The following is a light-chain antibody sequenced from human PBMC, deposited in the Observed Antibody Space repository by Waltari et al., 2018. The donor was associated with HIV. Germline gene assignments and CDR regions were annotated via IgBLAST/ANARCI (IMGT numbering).Light chain of an antibody. V-gene: IGLV2-14*03. CDR1: SSDIDVYKY. J-gene: IGLJ1*01. Sequence: QSTLTQPASVSGSHGQAVTISCTGISSDIDVYKYISCYQQHPGKAPYLLIYDVSNRPSGVSHRFSGSKSANTASLTISGLQAEDEADYYCSSYTTTSTLYVFGTGTKVTV. CDR2: DVS. CDR3: SSYTTTSTLYV.